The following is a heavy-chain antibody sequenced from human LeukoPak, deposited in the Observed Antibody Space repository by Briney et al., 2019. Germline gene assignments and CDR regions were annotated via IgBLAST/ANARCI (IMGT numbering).Heavy chain of an antibody. CDR1: GFTFSSYA. D-gene: IGHD3-22*01. Sequence: GSLRLSCAASGFTFSSYAMSWVRQAPGKGLEWVSGISGSGGSTYYADSVKGRFTISRDNSKNTLYLQMNSLRAEDTAVYYCAKQISYDSSGYLFDYWGQGTLVTVSS. V-gene: IGHV3-23*01. CDR2: ISGSGGST. CDR3: AKQISYDSSGYLFDY. J-gene: IGHJ4*02.